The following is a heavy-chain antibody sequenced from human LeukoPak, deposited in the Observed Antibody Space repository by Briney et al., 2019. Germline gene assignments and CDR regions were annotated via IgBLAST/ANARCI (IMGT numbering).Heavy chain of an antibody. CDR1: GFTFSSYG. CDR2: ITSHGDNT. V-gene: IGHV3-64*01. D-gene: IGHD5-24*01. CDR3: ARVKMAVGHAFDI. Sequence: GGTLRLSCAASGFTFSSYGMSWVRQAPGKGLEYVSAITSHGDNTYYANSVKGRFTISRDNSKNTLYLQLGSLRAEDMAVYFCARVKMAVGHAFDIWGQGTMVTVSS. J-gene: IGHJ3*02.